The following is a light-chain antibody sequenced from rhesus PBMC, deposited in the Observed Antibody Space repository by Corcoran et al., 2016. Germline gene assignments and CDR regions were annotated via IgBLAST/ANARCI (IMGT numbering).Light chain of an antibody. J-gene: IGKJ4*01. CDR1: QGISNW. CDR3: LQHDNSPLT. Sequence: DIQMTQSPSSLSASVGDRVTITCRASQGISNWLAWYQQKPGKAPKLLIYRASNLETGVPSRFSGIGSGTDFTLTIRSLQPEDIATYYCLQHDNSPLTFGGGTKVELK. CDR2: RAS. V-gene: IGKV1-69*01.